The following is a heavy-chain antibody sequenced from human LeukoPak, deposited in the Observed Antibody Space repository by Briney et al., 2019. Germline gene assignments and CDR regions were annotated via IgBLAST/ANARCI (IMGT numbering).Heavy chain of an antibody. CDR3: ARAKSSGWYYYCYGMDV. D-gene: IGHD6-19*01. CDR1: GGSFSGYY. Sequence: PSETLSLTCAVYGGSFSGYYWSWIRQPPGKGLEWIGEINHSGSTNYNPSLKSRVTISVDTSKNQFSLKLSSVTAADTAVYYCARAKSSGWYYYCYGMDVWGQGTTVTVSS. V-gene: IGHV4-34*01. J-gene: IGHJ6*02. CDR2: INHSGST.